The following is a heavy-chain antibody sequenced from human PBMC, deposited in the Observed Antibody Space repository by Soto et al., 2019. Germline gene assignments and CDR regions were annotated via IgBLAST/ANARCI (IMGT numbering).Heavy chain of an antibody. J-gene: IGHJ3*02. V-gene: IGHV3-33*01. CDR2: IWFDGSDK. Sequence: QVQMVESGGGVVQPGRSLRLSCAASGFTFSRYGIHWVRQAPGKGLEWVAAIWFDGSDKYYVDSVKGRFTISRDNSKNTVYWQMNSLRAEDTAVYHCARLYCSSDSCYSVGGFDIWGRGTIVTVSS. CDR3: ARLYCSSDSCYSVGGFDI. CDR1: GFTFSRYG. D-gene: IGHD2-15*01.